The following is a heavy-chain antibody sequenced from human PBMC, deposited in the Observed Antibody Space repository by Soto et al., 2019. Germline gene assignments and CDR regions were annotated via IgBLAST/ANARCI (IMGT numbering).Heavy chain of an antibody. CDR1: GFTFSSYA. V-gene: IGHV3-30-3*01. CDR2: ISYDGSNK. J-gene: IGHJ6*02. D-gene: IGHD5-18*01. Sequence: QVQLVESGGGVVKPGRSLRLSCAASGFTFSSYAMHWVRQAPGKGLEWVAVISYDGSNKYYADSVKGRFTISRDNSKNTLYLQMNSLRAEYTAVYYCARGLSGGYSGYGMDVWGQGTTVTVSS. CDR3: ARGLSGGYSGYGMDV.